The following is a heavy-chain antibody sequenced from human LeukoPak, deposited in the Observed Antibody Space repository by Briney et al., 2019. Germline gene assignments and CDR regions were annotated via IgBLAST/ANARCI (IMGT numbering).Heavy chain of an antibody. CDR2: INPSGGST. Sequence: GASVTVSCKASGYTFTSYYMHWVRQVPGQGLEWMGIINPSGGSTSYAQKFQGRVTMTRDTSTSTVYMELSSLRSEDTAVYYCARARSPSSGYLLRDHNWFDPWGQGTLVTVSS. J-gene: IGHJ5*02. D-gene: IGHD3-22*01. CDR1: GYTFTSYY. V-gene: IGHV1-46*01. CDR3: ARARSPSSGYLLRDHNWFDP.